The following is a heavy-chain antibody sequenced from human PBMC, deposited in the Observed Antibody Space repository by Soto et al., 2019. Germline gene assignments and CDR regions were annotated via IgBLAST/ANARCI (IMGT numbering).Heavy chain of an antibody. V-gene: IGHV4-31*03. D-gene: IGHD3-16*01. CDR1: GGSISSGGYY. CDR2: IYYSGST. Sequence: SETLSLTCTVSGGSISSGGYYWSWIHQHPGKGLEWIGYIYYSGSTYYNPSLKSRVTISVDTSKNQFSLKLSSVTAADTAVYYCARDSLGALGDYYYGMDVWGQGTTVTVPS. J-gene: IGHJ6*02. CDR3: ARDSLGALGDYYYGMDV.